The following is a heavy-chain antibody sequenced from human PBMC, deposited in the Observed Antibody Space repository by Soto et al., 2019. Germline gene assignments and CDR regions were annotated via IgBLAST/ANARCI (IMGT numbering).Heavy chain of an antibody. CDR2: INHSGST. J-gene: IGHJ6*02. V-gene: IGHV4-34*01. CDR1: GGSFSGYY. CDR3: ARGLFFGVVIMGYYYYYGMDV. Sequence: SETLSLTCAVYGGSFSGYYWSWIRQPPGKGLEWIGEINHSGSTNYNPSLKSRVTISVDTSKNQFSLKLSSVTAADTAVYYCARGLFFGVVIMGYYYYYGMDVWAKGPRSPSP. D-gene: IGHD3-3*01.